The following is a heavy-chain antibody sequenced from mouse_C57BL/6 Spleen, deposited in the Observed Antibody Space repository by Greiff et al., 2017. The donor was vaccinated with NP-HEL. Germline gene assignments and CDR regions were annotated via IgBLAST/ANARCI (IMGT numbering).Heavy chain of an antibody. CDR1: GFNIKNTY. CDR3: ASDSSGSAWFAY. Sequence: EVKLMESVAELVRPGASVKLSCTASGFNIKNTYMHWVKQRPEQGLEWIGRIDPANGNTKYAPKFQGKATITADTSSNTAYLQLSSLTSEDTAIYYCASDSSGSAWFAYWGQGTLVTVSA. CDR2: IDPANGNT. D-gene: IGHD3-2*02. J-gene: IGHJ3*01. V-gene: IGHV14-3*01.